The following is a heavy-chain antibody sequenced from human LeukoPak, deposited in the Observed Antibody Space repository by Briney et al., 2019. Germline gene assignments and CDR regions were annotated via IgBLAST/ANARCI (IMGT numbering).Heavy chain of an antibody. D-gene: IGHD2-15*01. Sequence: TGGSLRLSCAASGLTFSTSSMHWVRQAPGKGLEWVSYISRSSSTIYYADSVKGRFTISRDNAKNSLYLQMNSLRDEDTAVYYCARGYCSGGSCYSDYWGQGTLVTVSS. CDR3: ARGYCSGGSCYSDY. J-gene: IGHJ4*02. CDR1: GLTFSTSS. V-gene: IGHV3-48*02. CDR2: ISRSSSTI.